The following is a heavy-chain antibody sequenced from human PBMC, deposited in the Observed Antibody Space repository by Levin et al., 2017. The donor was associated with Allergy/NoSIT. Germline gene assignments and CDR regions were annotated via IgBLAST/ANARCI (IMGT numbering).Heavy chain of an antibody. CDR1: GFTFDDYA. Sequence: GGSLRLSCAASGFTFDDYAMHWVRQAPGKGLEWVSGISWNSDYIGYADSVKGRFTISRDNAKNSLYLQMNSLRAEDTALYYCAKVNSGWFDFDYWGQGTLVTVSS. CDR3: AKVNSGWFDFDY. V-gene: IGHV3-9*01. CDR2: ISWNSDYI. J-gene: IGHJ4*02. D-gene: IGHD6-19*01.